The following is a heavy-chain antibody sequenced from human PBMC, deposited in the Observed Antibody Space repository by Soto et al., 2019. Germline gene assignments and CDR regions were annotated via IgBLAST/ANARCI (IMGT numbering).Heavy chain of an antibody. CDR2: ISGSGGST. CDR3: AKDIGYCSSTSCRPSAFDI. D-gene: IGHD2-2*01. CDR1: GFTFSSYA. J-gene: IGHJ3*02. Sequence: EVQLLESGGGLVQPGGSLRLSCAASGFTFSSYAMSWVRQAPGKGLEWVSAISGSGGSTYYADSVKGRFTISRDNSKNTLYLQMNSLRAEVTAVYYCAKDIGYCSSTSCRPSAFDIWGQGTMVTVSS. V-gene: IGHV3-23*01.